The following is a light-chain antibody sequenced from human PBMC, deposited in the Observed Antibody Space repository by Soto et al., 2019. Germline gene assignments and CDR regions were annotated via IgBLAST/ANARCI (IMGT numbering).Light chain of an antibody. CDR1: QDIAGY. J-gene: IGKJ4*01. Sequence: TQSPSSVSXSVGDRVTITCRASQDIAGYLAWYQQKPGQAPRLLIYGASNRATGIPDRFSGSGSGTDFTLTISRLEPEDFAVYYCQQYGSSALTFGGGTKVDIK. V-gene: IGKV3-20*01. CDR3: QQYGSSALT. CDR2: GAS.